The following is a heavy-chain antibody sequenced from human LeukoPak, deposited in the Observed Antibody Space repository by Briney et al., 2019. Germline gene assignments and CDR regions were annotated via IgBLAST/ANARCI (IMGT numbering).Heavy chain of an antibody. Sequence: VASVKVSCKASGYTFTDYYINWVRQAPGQGFEWMGWITPNSGGTNYAQKFQGRVTMTRDTSISTAYMELSRLRSDDTAVYYCATLGGMATTPFDYWGQGTLVTVSS. J-gene: IGHJ4*02. D-gene: IGHD5-24*01. CDR1: GYTFTDYY. CDR2: ITPNSGGT. CDR3: ATLGGMATTPFDY. V-gene: IGHV1-2*02.